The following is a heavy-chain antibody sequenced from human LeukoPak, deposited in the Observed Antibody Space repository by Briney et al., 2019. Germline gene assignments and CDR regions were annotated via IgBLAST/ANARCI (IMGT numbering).Heavy chain of an antibody. CDR1: GGSLSSRSDY. CDR2: LDSSGST. V-gene: IGHV4-39*01. D-gene: IGHD4-23*01. Sequence: SESLSLTCTVSGGSLSSRSDYWGWIRQTPGKGLEWIENLDSSGSTYYNPSLKSRVSISVGTSQNQFSLNLRSVTAADTAIYFCSRSHDYGGLYFYYYMDVWGKGTTVTVSS. CDR3: SRSHDYGGLYFYYYMDV. J-gene: IGHJ6*03.